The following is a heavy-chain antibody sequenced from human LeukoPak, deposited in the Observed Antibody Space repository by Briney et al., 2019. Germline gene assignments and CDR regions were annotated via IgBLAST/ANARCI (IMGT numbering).Heavy chain of an antibody. J-gene: IGHJ6*02. CDR1: GFTFSTYG. Sequence: GGSLRLSCTASGFTFSTYGMHWVRQAPGKGLEWVAVTSYDGNNQYYADSVKGRFTISRDNSKNTLYLQMNSLRTEDTAVYYCAKGYGSGSLYGMDVWGQGTTVTVSS. D-gene: IGHD3-10*01. CDR3: AKGYGSGSLYGMDV. CDR2: TSYDGNNQ. V-gene: IGHV3-30*18.